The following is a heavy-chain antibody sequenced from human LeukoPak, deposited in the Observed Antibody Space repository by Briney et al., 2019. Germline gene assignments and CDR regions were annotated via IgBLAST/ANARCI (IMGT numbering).Heavy chain of an antibody. J-gene: IGHJ1*01. CDR1: GFTFSTYW. CDR2: IKEDGSDK. CDR3: AKDWAVAGTGYFQH. V-gene: IGHV3-7*01. Sequence: GGSLRLSCAASGFTFSTYWMSWVRQAPGKGLEWVANIKEDGSDKYYVDSVKGRFTISRDNAKNSLYLQMNSLRAEDTAVYYCAKDWAVAGTGYFQHWGQGTLVTVSS. D-gene: IGHD6-19*01.